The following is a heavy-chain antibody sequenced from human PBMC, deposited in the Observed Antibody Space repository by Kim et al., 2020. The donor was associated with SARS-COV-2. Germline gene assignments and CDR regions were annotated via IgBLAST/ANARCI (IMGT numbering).Heavy chain of an antibody. Sequence: SETLSLTCAVYGGSFSGYYWSWIRQPPGKGLEWIGEINHSGSTNYNPSLKSRVTISVDTSKNQFSLKLSSVTAADTAVYYCARGPPGYSSGWSNNYYYY. J-gene: IGHJ6*01. V-gene: IGHV4-34*01. CDR2: INHSGST. CDR1: GGSFSGYY. D-gene: IGHD6-19*01. CDR3: ARGPPGYSSGWSNNYYYY.